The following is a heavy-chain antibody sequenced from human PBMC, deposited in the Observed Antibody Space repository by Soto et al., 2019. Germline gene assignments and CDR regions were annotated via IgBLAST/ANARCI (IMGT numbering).Heavy chain of an antibody. CDR2: FDPEDGET. V-gene: IGHV1-24*01. J-gene: IGHJ3*02. D-gene: IGHD1-26*01. CDR1: GYTLTELS. Sequence: ASVKVSCKVSGYTLTELSMHWVRQAPGKGLEWMGGFDPEDGETIYAQKFQGRVTMTEDTSTDTAYMELSSLRSEDTAVYYCATDVHGGSYYKVAFDIWGQGTMVTVSS. CDR3: ATDVHGGSYYKVAFDI.